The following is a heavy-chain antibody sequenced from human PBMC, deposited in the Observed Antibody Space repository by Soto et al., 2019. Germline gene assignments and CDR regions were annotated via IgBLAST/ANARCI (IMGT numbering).Heavy chain of an antibody. V-gene: IGHV3-33*01. CDR1: GFTFSSYG. J-gene: IGHJ6*02. CDR3: ARGRCSGGSCYSTVLRYYYGMDV. CDR2: ILFDGSNK. Sequence: PGGSLRLSCAASGFTFSSYGMHWVRQAPGKGLEWVAVILFDGSNKYYADFVKGRFSISRDNSKNTLYLQMNSLRAEDTAVYYCARGRCSGGSCYSTVLRYYYGMDVWGQGTTVTVSS. D-gene: IGHD2-15*01.